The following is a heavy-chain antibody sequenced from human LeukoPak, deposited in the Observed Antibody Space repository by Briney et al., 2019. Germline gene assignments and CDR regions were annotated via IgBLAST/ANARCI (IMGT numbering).Heavy chain of an antibody. Sequence: GASVKVSCKASGYTFTGYYMHWVRQAPGQGLEWMGGIIPIFGTANYAQKFQGRVTITTDESTSTAYMELSSLRSEDTAVYYCARGLPGIAAFLFDYWGQGTLVTVSS. CDR1: GYTFTGYY. V-gene: IGHV1-69*05. CDR2: IIPIFGTA. J-gene: IGHJ4*02. D-gene: IGHD6-13*01. CDR3: ARGLPGIAAFLFDY.